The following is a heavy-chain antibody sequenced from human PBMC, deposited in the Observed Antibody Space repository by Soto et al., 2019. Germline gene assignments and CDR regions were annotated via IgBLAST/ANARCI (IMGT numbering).Heavy chain of an antibody. V-gene: IGHV4-59*08. Sequence: SETLSLTCTVSGVSISSDHWSWIRQPPGKGLEWVAYIFNTGSISYNPSLKSRVTISVDTSKSQFSLKLTSVSAADTAVYYCVKQLGYGWSARGGRGTRFTVSS. CDR3: VKQLGYGWSAR. J-gene: IGHJ4*02. CDR1: GVSISSDH. D-gene: IGHD6-19*01. CDR2: IFNTGSI.